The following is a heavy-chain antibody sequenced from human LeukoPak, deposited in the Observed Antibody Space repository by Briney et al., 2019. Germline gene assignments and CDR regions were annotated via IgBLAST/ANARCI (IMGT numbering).Heavy chain of an antibody. CDR2: ISYDGSNK. V-gene: IGHV3-30*01. CDR1: GFTFSSYA. CDR3: ARGGTIFGVPTELYYYYMDV. Sequence: GGSLRLSCAASGFTFSSYAMHWVRQAPGKGLEWVAVISYDGSNKYYADSVKGRFTISRDNSKNTLYLQMNSLRAEDTAVYYCARGGTIFGVPTELYYYYMDVWGKGTTVTVSS. D-gene: IGHD3-3*01. J-gene: IGHJ6*03.